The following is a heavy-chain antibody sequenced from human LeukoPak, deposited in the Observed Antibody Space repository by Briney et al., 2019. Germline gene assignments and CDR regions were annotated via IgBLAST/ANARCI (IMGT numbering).Heavy chain of an antibody. CDR1: GFTFSSYA. J-gene: IGHJ5*02. Sequence: GGSLRLSCAASGFTFSSYAMSWVRQAPGKGLEWVANIKQDGSEKYYVDSVKGRFTISRDNAKNSLYLQMNSLRAEDTAVYYCARKTYYYDSSGYYYPRGNWFDPWGQGTLVTVSS. D-gene: IGHD3-22*01. CDR3: ARKTYYYDSSGYYYPRGNWFDP. CDR2: IKQDGSEK. V-gene: IGHV3-7*01.